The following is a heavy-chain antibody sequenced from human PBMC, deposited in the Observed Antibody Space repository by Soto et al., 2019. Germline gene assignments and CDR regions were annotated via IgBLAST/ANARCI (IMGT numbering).Heavy chain of an antibody. Sequence: SETLSLTCTVSGGSISSYYWSWIRQPPGKGLEWIGYIYYSGSTNYNPSLKSRVTISVDTSKNQFSLKLSSVTAADTAVYYCARDSGYPLGEAFDIWGQGTMVTVS. J-gene: IGHJ3*02. D-gene: IGHD5-12*01. CDR2: IYYSGST. CDR3: ARDSGYPLGEAFDI. V-gene: IGHV4-59*01. CDR1: GGSISSYY.